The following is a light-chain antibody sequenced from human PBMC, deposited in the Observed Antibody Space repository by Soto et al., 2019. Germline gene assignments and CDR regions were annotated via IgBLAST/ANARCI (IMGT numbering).Light chain of an antibody. CDR2: DDD. CDR1: SSNIGGNS. Sequence: QSVLTQPPSVSAAPGQKVTISCSGSSSNIGGNSVSWYQQLPGTAPKLLIYDDDKRPPGIPGRFSGSKSGTSATLGITGFQTGDEADYYCGSWDSSLSAYVFATGTKV. J-gene: IGLJ1*01. V-gene: IGLV1-51*01. CDR3: GSWDSSLSAYV.